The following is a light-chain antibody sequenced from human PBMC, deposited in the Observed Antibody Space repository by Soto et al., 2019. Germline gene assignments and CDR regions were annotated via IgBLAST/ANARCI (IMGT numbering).Light chain of an antibody. V-gene: IGKV3-20*01. CDR2: GAF. Sequence: FFLTQSPGSLSLSSGERATLSCRASQTVRSSYLAWYQQRPGQAPKLLIYGAFHRATGIPDRFSGSESGRDYTLSIXRLDPEDSAVYYCQQYGDSITFGGGTKV. J-gene: IGKJ4*01. CDR1: QTVRSSY. CDR3: QQYGDSIT.